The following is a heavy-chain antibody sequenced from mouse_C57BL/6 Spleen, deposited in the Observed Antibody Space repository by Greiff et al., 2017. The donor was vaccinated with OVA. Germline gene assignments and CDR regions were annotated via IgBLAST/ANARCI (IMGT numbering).Heavy chain of an antibody. D-gene: IGHD1-1*01. Sequence: VQLQQPGAELVKPGASVKLSCKASGYTFTSYWMHWVKQRPGHGLEWIGMIHPNSGSTNYNEKFKSKATLTVDKSSSTAYLQLSSLTSEYSAVYYCEREDYYGCSYAVRYFGVWGTGTRVTVSS. V-gene: IGHV1-64*01. CDR2: IHPNSGST. J-gene: IGHJ1*03. CDR3: EREDYYGCSYAVRYFGV. CDR1: GYTFTSYW.